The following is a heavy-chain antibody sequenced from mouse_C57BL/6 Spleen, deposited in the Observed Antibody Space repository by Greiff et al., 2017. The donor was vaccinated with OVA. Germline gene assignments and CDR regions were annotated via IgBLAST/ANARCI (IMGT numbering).Heavy chain of an antibody. V-gene: IGHV1-72*01. CDR3: ARSVATMVTLYYYAMDY. CDR1: GYTFTSYW. CDR2: IDPNSGGT. D-gene: IGHD2-2*01. Sequence: QVQLQQPGAELVKPGASVKLSCKASGYTFTSYWMHWVKQRPGRGLEWIGRIDPNSGGTKYNEKFKSKATLTVDKPYSTAYMQLSSLTSEDSAVYYCARSVATMVTLYYYAMDYWGQGTSVTVSS. J-gene: IGHJ4*01.